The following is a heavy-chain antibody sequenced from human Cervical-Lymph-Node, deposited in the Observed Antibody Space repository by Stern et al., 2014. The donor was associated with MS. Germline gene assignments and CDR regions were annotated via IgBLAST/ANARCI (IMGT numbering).Heavy chain of an antibody. J-gene: IGHJ3*02. CDR1: GYSFTSYW. CDR2: IYPVDSDT. Sequence: VQLVQSGAEVKKPGESLKISCKGSGYSFTSYWIGWVRQMPGKGLEWMGIIYPVDSDTRYSPSVQGQATISADKSISTAYLQWSSLKASDTAMYYCARRGYSYGDAFDIWGQGTMVTVSS. CDR3: ARRGYSYGDAFDI. V-gene: IGHV5-51*03. D-gene: IGHD5-18*01.